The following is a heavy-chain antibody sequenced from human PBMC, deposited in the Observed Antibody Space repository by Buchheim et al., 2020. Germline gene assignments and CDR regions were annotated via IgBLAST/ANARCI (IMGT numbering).Heavy chain of an antibody. V-gene: IGHV3-21*01. D-gene: IGHD2-2*01. J-gene: IGHJ5*02. CDR2: ISSSSSYI. Sequence: EVQLVESGGGLVKPGGSLRLSCAASGFTFSSYSMNWVRQAPGKGLEWVSSISSSSSYIYYADSVKGRFTIYRDNAKNSLYLQMNRLRADDTAVYYCARGPGYCSSTSCGDPWGQGTL. CDR1: GFTFSSYS. CDR3: ARGPGYCSSTSCGDP.